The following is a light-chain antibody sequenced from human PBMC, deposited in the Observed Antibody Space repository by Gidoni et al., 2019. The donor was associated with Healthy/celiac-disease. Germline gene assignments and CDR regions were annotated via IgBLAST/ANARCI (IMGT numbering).Light chain of an antibody. CDR1: KSISSY. CDR2: AAS. J-gene: IGKJ1*01. Sequence: DIQMTQSPSSLSASVGDRVTITCRASKSISSYLNWYQQKPGKAPKLLIYAASSLQSGVPSRFSGSGSGTDFTLTSSSLQPEDFATYYCQQSYSTPQTFGQGTKVEIK. V-gene: IGKV1-39*01. CDR3: QQSYSTPQT.